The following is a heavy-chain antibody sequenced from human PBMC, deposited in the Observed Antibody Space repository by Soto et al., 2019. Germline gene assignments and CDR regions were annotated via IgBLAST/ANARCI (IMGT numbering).Heavy chain of an antibody. D-gene: IGHD6-13*01. CDR1: CGTFSPYY. V-gene: IGHV4-34*01. J-gene: IGHJ5*02. CDR3: ARGRRAAGSQNWFDP. Sequence: PSETLSLTCAVYCGTFSPYYWTWIRQPPGKGLEWIGEVRHTGSTNYNPSLKSRVTISVDASKNQFSLTLTSVTAADTAVYFCARGRRAAGSQNWFDPWGKGTPVAVSS. CDR2: VRHTGST.